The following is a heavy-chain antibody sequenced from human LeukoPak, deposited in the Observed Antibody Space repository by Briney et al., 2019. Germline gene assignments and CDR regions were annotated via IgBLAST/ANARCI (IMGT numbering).Heavy chain of an antibody. Sequence: GGSLRLSCAASGFTFSSYSMNWVRQAPGKGLEWVSYISSSSSTIYYADSVKGRFTISRDNAKNSLYLQMNSLRAEDTAVYYCARDPGEGIFGPWGQGTWVTVSS. V-gene: IGHV3-48*01. CDR3: ARDPGEGIFGP. CDR2: ISSSSSTI. J-gene: IGHJ5*02. D-gene: IGHD1-14*01. CDR1: GFTFSSYS.